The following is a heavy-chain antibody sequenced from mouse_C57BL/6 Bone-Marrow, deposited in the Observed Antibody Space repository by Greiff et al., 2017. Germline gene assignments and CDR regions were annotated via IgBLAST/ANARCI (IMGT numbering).Heavy chain of an antibody. CDR2: IWSGGGT. Sequence: VQLQQSGPGLVQPSQSLSITCTVSGFSLTSYGVHWVRQSPGKGLEWLGVIWSGGGTDYNAAFISRLSISKDNSKSQVFFKMNSLQADDTAIYYCARKEGLRLRSYAMDYWGQGTSVTVSS. V-gene: IGHV2-2*01. J-gene: IGHJ4*01. CDR3: ARKEGLRLRSYAMDY. D-gene: IGHD3-2*02. CDR1: GFSLTSYG.